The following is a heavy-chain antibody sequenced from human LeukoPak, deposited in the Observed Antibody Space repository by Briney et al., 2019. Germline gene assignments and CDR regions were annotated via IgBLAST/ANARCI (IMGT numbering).Heavy chain of an antibody. D-gene: IGHD5-18*01. CDR2: IIPIFGTA. Sequence: GSSVKVSCKASGGTFSSYAISWVRQAPGQGLEWMGGIIPIFGTANYAQKLQGRVTITADKSTSTAYMELSSLRSEDTAVYYCARGGYSYGLSAKKYYYYYMDVWGKGTTVTISS. V-gene: IGHV1-69*06. J-gene: IGHJ6*03. CDR1: GGTFSSYA. CDR3: ARGGYSYGLSAKKYYYYYMDV.